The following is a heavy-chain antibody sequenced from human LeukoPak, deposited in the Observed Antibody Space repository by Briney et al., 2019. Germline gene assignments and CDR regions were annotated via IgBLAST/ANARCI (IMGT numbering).Heavy chain of an antibody. CDR3: VNSRTGDFWSGLDY. J-gene: IGHJ4*02. V-gene: IGHV3-30*01. D-gene: IGHD3-3*01. Sequence: PGRSLRLSCAASGFPFSTYAMHWVRQAPGKGLEWVAVISYDGSIDYYADSVKGRFTISRDNSRNTLYLQMNSLRGEDTAVYYCVNSRTGDFWSGLDYWGQGALVTVSS. CDR1: GFPFSTYA. CDR2: ISYDGSID.